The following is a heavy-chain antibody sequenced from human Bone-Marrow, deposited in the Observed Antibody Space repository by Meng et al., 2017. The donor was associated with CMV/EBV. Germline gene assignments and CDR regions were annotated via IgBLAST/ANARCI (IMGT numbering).Heavy chain of an antibody. CDR3: LRDNFERVDY. D-gene: IGHD1-1*01. J-gene: IGHJ4*02. CDR1: GDRFSAHY. V-gene: IGHV1-2*02. CDR2: INPNNGET. Sequence: ASVKVSCKVSGDRFSAHYLHWVRQAPGQGLEWMGWINPNNGETKYVEKFQGRVTMTRDMSVTTAYMVVRSLKSDDTATYFCLRDNFERVDYWGQGTLVTVSS.